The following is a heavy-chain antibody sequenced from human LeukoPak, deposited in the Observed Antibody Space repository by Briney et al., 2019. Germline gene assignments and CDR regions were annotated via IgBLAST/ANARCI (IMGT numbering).Heavy chain of an antibody. CDR2: IYYSGST. D-gene: IGHD3-3*01. CDR1: GGSISSSSYY. CDR3: ARYGYDFWSGYYGHFDY. J-gene: IGHJ4*02. Sequence: SETLPLTCTVPGGSISSSSYYWGWIRQPPGKGLEWIGSIYYSGSTYYNPSLKSRVTISVDTSKNQFSLKLSSVTAADTAVYYCARYGYDFWSGYYGHFDYWGQGTLVTVSS. V-gene: IGHV4-39*07.